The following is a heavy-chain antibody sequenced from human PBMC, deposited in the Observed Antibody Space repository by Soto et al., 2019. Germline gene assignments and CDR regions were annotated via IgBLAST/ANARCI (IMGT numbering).Heavy chain of an antibody. Sequence: QVQLVQSGAEVKKPGSSVKVSCKASGGTFSSYAISWVRQAPGQGLEWMGGIIPIFGTANYAQKFQGRVTITADESTSTAYMELSSLRSEDTAVYYCARDPYGSGSYYRMYYFDYWGQGTLVTVSS. J-gene: IGHJ4*02. CDR3: ARDPYGSGSYYRMYYFDY. V-gene: IGHV1-69*01. CDR1: GGTFSSYA. D-gene: IGHD3-10*01. CDR2: IIPIFGTA.